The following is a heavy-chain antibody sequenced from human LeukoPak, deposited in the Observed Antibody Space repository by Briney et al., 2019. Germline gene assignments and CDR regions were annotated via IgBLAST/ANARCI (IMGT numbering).Heavy chain of an antibody. CDR1: GGSFSGYY. J-gene: IGHJ5*02. Sequence: SETLSLTCAVYGGSFSGYYWSWIRQPPGKGLEWIGEINHSGSTNYNPSLKSRVTISVDTSKNQFSLKLSSVTAADTAVYYCARGRMWIQLWTWGNWFDPWGQGTLVTVSS. CDR2: INHSGST. V-gene: IGHV4-34*01. D-gene: IGHD5-18*01. CDR3: ARGRMWIQLWTWGNWFDP.